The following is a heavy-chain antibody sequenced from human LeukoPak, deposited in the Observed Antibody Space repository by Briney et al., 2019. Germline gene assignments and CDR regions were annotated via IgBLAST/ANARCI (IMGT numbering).Heavy chain of an antibody. V-gene: IGHV6-1*01. J-gene: IGHJ4*02. CDR1: GDSVSSNSAA. D-gene: IGHD4-17*01. Sequence: SQTLSLTCTISGDSVSSNSAARNWIRQSPSRGLEWLGRTYYRSKWYNEYAVSVKSRLSITPDTSKNHFSLQLNFVTPEDTATYYCAGAYGTYLHFDYWGQGSLVTVSS. CDR2: TYYRSKWYN. CDR3: AGAYGTYLHFDY.